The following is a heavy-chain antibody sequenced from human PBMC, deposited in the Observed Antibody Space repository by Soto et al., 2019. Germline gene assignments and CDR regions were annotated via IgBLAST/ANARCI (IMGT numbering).Heavy chain of an antibody. CDR2: INAGNGNT. V-gene: IGHV1-3*01. Sequence: QVQLVQSGAEVKKPGASVKVSCKASGYTFTSYAMHCVRQAPGQRLEWMGWINAGNGNTTYSQKFQGRVTITRDTSASTAYMELSSLRSEDTALYYCASDVAEDGLDYWGQGTLVTVSS. CDR1: GYTFTSYA. D-gene: IGHD6-13*01. CDR3: ASDVAEDGLDY. J-gene: IGHJ4*02.